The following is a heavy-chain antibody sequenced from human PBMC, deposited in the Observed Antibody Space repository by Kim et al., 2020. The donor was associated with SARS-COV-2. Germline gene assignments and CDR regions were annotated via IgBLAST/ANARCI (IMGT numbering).Heavy chain of an antibody. J-gene: IGHJ4*02. Sequence: ASVKVSCKASGYTFTGYYMHWVRQAPGQGLEWMGWINPNSGGTNYAQKFQGRVTMTRDTSISTAYMELSRLRSDDTAVYYCARDLNRQLVGYYFDYWGQGTLVTVSS. CDR1: GYTFTGYY. V-gene: IGHV1-2*02. CDR3: ARDLNRQLVGYYFDY. CDR2: INPNSGGT. D-gene: IGHD6-6*01.